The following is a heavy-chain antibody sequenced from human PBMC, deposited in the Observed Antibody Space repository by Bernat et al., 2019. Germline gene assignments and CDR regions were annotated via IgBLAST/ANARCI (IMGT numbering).Heavy chain of an antibody. CDR1: GGTFSSYT. D-gene: IGHD6-19*01. J-gene: IGHJ3*02. Sequence: QVQLVQSGAEVKKPGSSVKVSCKASGGTFSSYTISWVRQAPGQGLEWMGRIIPILGIANYAQKFQGRVTITADKSTSTAYMELSSLRSEDTAVYYCARDSSGWTDAFDIWGQGTMVTISS. V-gene: IGHV1-69*08. CDR2: IIPILGIA. CDR3: ARDSSGWTDAFDI.